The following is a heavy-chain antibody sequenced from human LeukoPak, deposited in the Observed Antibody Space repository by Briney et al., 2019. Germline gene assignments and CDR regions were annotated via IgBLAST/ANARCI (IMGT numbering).Heavy chain of an antibody. CDR2: IYYTGST. CDR1: GFTFSDYY. J-gene: IGHJ4*02. Sequence: LRLSCAASGFTFSDYYMSWIRQPPGKGLEWIGSIYYTGSTYYNPSLKSRVTISVDTSKNQLSLKLSSVTAADTAVYYCARGGGWSPYYFDYWGQGTLVTVSS. CDR3: ARGGGWSPYYFDY. D-gene: IGHD6-19*01. V-gene: IGHV4-38-2*01.